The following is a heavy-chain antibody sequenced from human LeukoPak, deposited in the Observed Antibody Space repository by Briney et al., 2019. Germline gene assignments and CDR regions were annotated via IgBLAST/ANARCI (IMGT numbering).Heavy chain of an antibody. CDR1: GCTFTSYY. Sequence: GASVKVSCKASGCTFTSYYMHWVRQAPGQGLEWMGIINPSGSSTSYAQKFQGRVTMTRDTSTSTVYMELSSLRSEDTAVYYCARSYGGNPPYYYYYGMDVWGQGTTVTVSS. CDR3: ARSYGGNPPYYYYYGMDV. V-gene: IGHV1-46*01. CDR2: INPSGSST. J-gene: IGHJ6*02. D-gene: IGHD4-23*01.